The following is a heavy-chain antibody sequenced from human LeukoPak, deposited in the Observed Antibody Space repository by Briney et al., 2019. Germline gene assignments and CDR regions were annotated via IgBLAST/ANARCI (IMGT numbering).Heavy chain of an antibody. J-gene: IGHJ6*02. V-gene: IGHV4-59*11. CDR2: FYYTGST. D-gene: IGHD2-15*01. Sequence: SETLSLTCTVSGGSISSHYCTWIWQTPGKGLEWIGYFYYTGSTNYNPSPKSRLTISLDRSKNQFPLKLSSVTAADTAVYYCARDGRCSGHYYYSEMDVWGQGTTLTVSS. CDR3: ARDGRCSGHYYYSEMDV. CDR1: GGSISSHY.